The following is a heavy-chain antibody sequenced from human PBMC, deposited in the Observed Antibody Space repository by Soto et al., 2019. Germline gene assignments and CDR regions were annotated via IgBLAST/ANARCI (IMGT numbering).Heavy chain of an antibody. CDR1: GGSFSGYY. J-gene: IGHJ5*02. CDR2: INHSGST. D-gene: IGHD6-6*01. V-gene: IGHV4-34*01. CDR3: ARLGWLIAARRRGNCFDP. Sequence: SETLSLTCAVYGGSFSGYYWSWIRQPPGKGLEWIGEINHSGSTNYNPSLKIRVTISLDTSKNQFSLKLSSVTAADTAVYYCARLGWLIAARRRGNCFDPWGQGTLVTVSS.